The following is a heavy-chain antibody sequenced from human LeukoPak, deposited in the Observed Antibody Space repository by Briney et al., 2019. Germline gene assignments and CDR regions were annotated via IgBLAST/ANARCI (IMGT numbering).Heavy chain of an antibody. V-gene: IGHV3-30*04. D-gene: IGHD6-13*01. CDR1: GFTFSTSA. J-gene: IGHJ5*02. CDR3: ARDPSSAPYSTYWAANYFDP. CDR2: ISYDGSQH. Sequence: PGRSLRLSCAASGFTFSTSAMHWVRQTPGKGLGWVALISYDGSQHYLADSLKGRFTISRDNSKNTLYLQMTSLRLDDTAMYYCARDPSSAPYSTYWAANYFDPWGQGTLVTVSS.